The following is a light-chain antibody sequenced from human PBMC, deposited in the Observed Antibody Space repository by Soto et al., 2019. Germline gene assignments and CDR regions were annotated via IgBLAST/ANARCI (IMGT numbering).Light chain of an antibody. J-gene: IGKJ5*01. V-gene: IGKV3-11*01. CDR3: QQRHMWPIT. CDR2: DAY. CDR1: QSFRGL. Sequence: EAVLTQAPVTLTFSQGDRATLSCRASQSFRGLLAWYQQKPGQAPRLLIYDAYNRATGIPPRFSGSGSGTDFTLTISSLEPEDSAVYYCQQRHMWPITSAQGTRLEI.